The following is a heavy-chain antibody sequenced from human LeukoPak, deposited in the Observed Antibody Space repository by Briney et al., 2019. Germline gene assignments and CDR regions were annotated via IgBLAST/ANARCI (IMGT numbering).Heavy chain of an antibody. CDR3: ARIPGSSGYCYADAFDI. D-gene: IGHD3-22*01. Sequence: GGSLRLSCAASGFTFDDYGMSWVRQAPGKGLEWVSGINWNGGSTGYADSVKGRFTISRDNAKNSLYLQMNSLRAEDTALYHCARIPGSSGYCYADAFDIWGQGTMVTVSS. V-gene: IGHV3-20*01. J-gene: IGHJ3*02. CDR2: INWNGGST. CDR1: GFTFDDYG.